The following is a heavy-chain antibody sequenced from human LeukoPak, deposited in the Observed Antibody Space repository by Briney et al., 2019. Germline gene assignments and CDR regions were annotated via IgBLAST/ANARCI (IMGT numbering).Heavy chain of an antibody. D-gene: IGHD6-13*01. CDR2: INYSGST. CDR3: AREYSSFEY. Sequence: PSETLSLTCTVSGGSISTYYWSWIRQAPGKGLEWIGYINYSGSTDYNPSLKSRVTISVDTSKNQLSLKMRSVTAADTAVYYCAREYSSFEYWGQGTLVTVSP. V-gene: IGHV4-59*01. CDR1: GGSISTYY. J-gene: IGHJ4*02.